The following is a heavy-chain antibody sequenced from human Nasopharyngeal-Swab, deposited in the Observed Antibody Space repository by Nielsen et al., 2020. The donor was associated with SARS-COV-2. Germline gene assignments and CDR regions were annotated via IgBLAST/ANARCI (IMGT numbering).Heavy chain of an antibody. Sequence: SQTLSLTCAVSGGSISSSNWWCWVRQPPGKGLEWIGELYHSGSTNYNPSLKSRVTISVDKSKNQFSLKLSSVTAADTAVYYCARWPVAQLWLMGFDYWGQGTLVTVSS. CDR2: LYHSGST. J-gene: IGHJ4*02. D-gene: IGHD5-18*01. V-gene: IGHV4-4*02. CDR3: ARWPVAQLWLMGFDY. CDR1: GGSISSSNW.